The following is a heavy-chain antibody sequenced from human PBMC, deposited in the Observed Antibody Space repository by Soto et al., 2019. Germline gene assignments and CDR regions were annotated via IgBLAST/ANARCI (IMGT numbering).Heavy chain of an antibody. V-gene: IGHV1-69*13. CDR3: ARGYCTNGVCCHFDY. J-gene: IGHJ4*02. Sequence: SVKVSCKASGGTFSSYAISWVRQAPGQGLEWMGGIIPIFGTANYAQKFQGRVTITADESTSTAYMELSSLRSEDTAVYYCARGYCTNGVCCHFDYWGQGTLVTVSS. CDR1: GGTFSSYA. D-gene: IGHD2-8*01. CDR2: IIPIFGTA.